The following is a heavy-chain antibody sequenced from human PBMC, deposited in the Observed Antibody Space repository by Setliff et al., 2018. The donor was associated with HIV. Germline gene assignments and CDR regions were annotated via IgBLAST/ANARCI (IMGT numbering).Heavy chain of an antibody. CDR2: IYHSGST. V-gene: IGHV4-4*02. Sequence: SETLSLTCAVSGGSISSSNWWSWVRQPPGKGLEWIGEIYHSGSTNYNPSLKSRVTISVDTSKNQFSLKLTSVTAADPAVYYCNIYYYYYMDVWGKGTTVTVSS. J-gene: IGHJ6*03. CDR1: GGSISSSNW. CDR3: NIYYYYYMDV.